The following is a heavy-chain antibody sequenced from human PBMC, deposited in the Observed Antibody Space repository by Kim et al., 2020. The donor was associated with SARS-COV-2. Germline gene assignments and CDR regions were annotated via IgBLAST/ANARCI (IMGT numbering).Heavy chain of an antibody. Sequence: KSRVTISVDTSKNQFSLQLSSVTAADTAVYYCARGRRGATIANYYYYMDVWGKGTTVTVSS. J-gene: IGHJ6*03. V-gene: IGHV4-34*01. CDR3: ARGRRGATIANYYYYMDV. D-gene: IGHD5-12*01.